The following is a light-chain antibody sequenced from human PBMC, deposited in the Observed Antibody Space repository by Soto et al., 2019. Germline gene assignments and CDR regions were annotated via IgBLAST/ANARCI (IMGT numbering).Light chain of an antibody. J-gene: IGLJ1*01. CDR1: SSNIGAGYD. CDR2: ANR. CDR3: QSYDSSPSAYV. Sequence: QSVLTQPPSVSGAPGQRVTISCTGSSSNIGAGYDVHWYQQLPGTAPKLLIYANRNRPAGVPDRFSASKSDTSASLAITGFQAEYEADYYCQSYDSSPSAYVFGTGTNVTGL. V-gene: IGLV1-40*01.